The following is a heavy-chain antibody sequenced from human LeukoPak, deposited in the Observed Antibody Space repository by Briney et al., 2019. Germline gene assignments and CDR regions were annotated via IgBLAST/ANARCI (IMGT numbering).Heavy chain of an antibody. Sequence: GASVKVSCKASGYIFSDYYIHWVRQAPGQGLEWMGWINPSSGGTSYAQKFRGRVTMTRDTSISTAYMGLSSLGSDDTAVYFCAREIAVTGTKAFDYWGQGSLVTVSS. CDR3: AREIAVTGTKAFDY. V-gene: IGHV1-2*02. D-gene: IGHD6-19*01. J-gene: IGHJ4*02. CDR2: INPSSGGT. CDR1: GYIFSDYY.